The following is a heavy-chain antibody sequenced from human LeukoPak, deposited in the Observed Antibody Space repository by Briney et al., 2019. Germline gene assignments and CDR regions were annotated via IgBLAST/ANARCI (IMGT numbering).Heavy chain of an antibody. CDR1: GGSIGNGDRY. D-gene: IGHD5-18*01. CDR2: IYSTGNT. Sequence: PSQTLSLTCTVSGGSIGNGDRYWSWIRQSPGKGLEWIGYIYSTGNTYYNPSLKSRVIISVDTSKNQFSLELNSVTAADTAVYYCARDSYSYGYGGFDYWGQGILVTVSS. CDR3: ARDSYSYGYGGFDY. V-gene: IGHV4-30-4*01. J-gene: IGHJ4*02.